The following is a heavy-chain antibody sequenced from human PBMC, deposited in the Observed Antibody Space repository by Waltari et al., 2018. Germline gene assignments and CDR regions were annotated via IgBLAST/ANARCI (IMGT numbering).Heavy chain of an antibody. CDR3: ARNQRGWFDAFDI. V-gene: IGHV4-39*07. J-gene: IGHJ3*02. CDR2: LHYIGDT. D-gene: IGHD6-19*01. Sequence: QLQLQESGPGLVEPSETLSLPCTAPGYSISNNNYYWGWIRQPQGTGLEWIGSLHYIGDTYYSSSLKSRVIISVDTSNNQFSLRLTSVTAADTAIYFCARNQRGWFDAFDIWGQGTAVTVSS. CDR1: GYSISNNNYY.